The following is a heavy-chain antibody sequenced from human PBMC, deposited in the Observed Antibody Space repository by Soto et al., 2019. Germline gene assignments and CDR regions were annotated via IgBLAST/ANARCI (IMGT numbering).Heavy chain of an antibody. CDR3: ARESEDLTSNFDY. V-gene: IGHV3-21*06. CDR2: ISSTTNYI. J-gene: IGHJ4*02. Sequence: GGSLRLSCAASGFTFTMYSMNWVRQAPGRGLEWVSSISSTTNYIYYGDSMKGRFTISRDNAKNSLYLEMNSLRAEDTAVYYCARESEDLTSNFDYWGQGTLVTVSS. CDR1: GFTFTMYS.